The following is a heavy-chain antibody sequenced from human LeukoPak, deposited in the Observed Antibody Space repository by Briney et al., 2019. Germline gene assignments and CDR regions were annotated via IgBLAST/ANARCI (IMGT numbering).Heavy chain of an antibody. CDR3: ARRGSKRWLQFAYYFDY. Sequence: PSQTLSLTCTVSGGSISSGSYYWSWIRQPAGKGLEWIGRIYTSGSTNYNPSLKSRVTISVDTSKNQFSLKLSSVTAADTAVYYCARRGSKRWLQFAYYFDYWGQGTLVTVYS. J-gene: IGHJ4*02. CDR1: GGSISSGSYY. D-gene: IGHD5-24*01. V-gene: IGHV4-61*02. CDR2: IYTSGST.